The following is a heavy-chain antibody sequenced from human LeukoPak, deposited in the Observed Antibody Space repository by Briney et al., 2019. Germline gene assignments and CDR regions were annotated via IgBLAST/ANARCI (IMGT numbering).Heavy chain of an antibody. Sequence: GGSLRLSCAASGFTFSSYSMNWVRQAPGKGLEWVSSISSSSSYIYYADSVKGRFTISRDNAKNSLYLQMNSLRAEDTAVYYCARMYYDILTGTTQAFDCWGQGTLVTVSS. CDR3: ARMYYDILTGTTQAFDC. D-gene: IGHD3-9*01. J-gene: IGHJ4*02. CDR1: GFTFSSYS. V-gene: IGHV3-21*01. CDR2: ISSSSSYI.